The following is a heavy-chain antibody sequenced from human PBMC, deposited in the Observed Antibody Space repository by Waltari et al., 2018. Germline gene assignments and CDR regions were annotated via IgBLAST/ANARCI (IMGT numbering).Heavy chain of an antibody. CDR3: TTDSGWYGRHDY. D-gene: IGHD6-19*01. J-gene: IGHJ4*02. Sequence: EVQLVESGGGLVKPGGSLRLSCAASGFTFSNAWMSWVRQDPGKGVEWVGRNKSKTCGGTTEYPATVKGRFTSLRDDSKNTLYLQMNSLKTEDTAVYYCTTDSGWYGRHDYWGQGTLVTVSS. V-gene: IGHV3-15*01. CDR1: GFTFSNAW. CDR2: NKSKTCGGTT.